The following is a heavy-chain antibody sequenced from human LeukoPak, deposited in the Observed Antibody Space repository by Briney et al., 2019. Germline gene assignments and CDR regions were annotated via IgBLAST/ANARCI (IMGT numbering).Heavy chain of an antibody. J-gene: IGHJ4*02. CDR3: ARTNYELDY. V-gene: IGHV4-59*01. D-gene: IGHD1-7*01. CDR2: IYYSGST. Sequence: SETLSLTCTVSGGSISSYYWSWIRQPPGKGLEWIGYIYYSGSTNYNPSLKSRVTISVDPSKNQFSLKLSSVTAVDTAVYYRARTNYELDYWGQGTLVTVSS. CDR1: GGSISSYY.